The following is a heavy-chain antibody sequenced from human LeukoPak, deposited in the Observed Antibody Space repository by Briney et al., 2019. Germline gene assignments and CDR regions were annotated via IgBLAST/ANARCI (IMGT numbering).Heavy chain of an antibody. V-gene: IGHV3-21*01. D-gene: IGHD3-10*01. CDR1: GFTFSSYS. CDR2: IGSSSSYI. Sequence: GGSLRLSCEASGFTFSSYSMNWVRQAPGKGLEWVSSIGSSSSYIYYADSVKGRFTISRDNAKNSLYLQMNSLRAEDTAVYYCARDRPTMVRGVIQYWGQGTLVTVSS. CDR3: ARDRPTMVRGVIQY. J-gene: IGHJ4*02.